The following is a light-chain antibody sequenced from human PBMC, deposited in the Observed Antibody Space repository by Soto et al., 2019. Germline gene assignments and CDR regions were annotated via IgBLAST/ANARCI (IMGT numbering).Light chain of an antibody. CDR1: SSDCGGYNY. Sequence: QSALTQPAFVSGSPGKSITIDCTGTSSDCGGYNYVSWYQHPPGKAPKLIIYEVSNRPSGVSNRFSGSKSGNTASLTISGLTAEDEADYYCSSYTSNSTRVVGNGTKLAVL. J-gene: IGLJ1*01. V-gene: IGLV2-14*01. CDR3: SSYTSNSTRV. CDR2: EVS.